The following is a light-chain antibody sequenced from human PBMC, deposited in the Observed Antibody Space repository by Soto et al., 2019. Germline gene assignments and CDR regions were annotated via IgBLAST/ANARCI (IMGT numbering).Light chain of an antibody. CDR2: GPS. Sequence: DMQMTQSPASLSASIGDRVTITCRASQDIRKSLAWYQQKPGKSPNLLIYGPSTLQSGVPSRFSGSGSGTDFSLTISSLQPEDVATYYCQKYFSAPYTFGPGTKVEIK. J-gene: IGKJ3*01. CDR1: QDIRKS. CDR3: QKYFSAPYT. V-gene: IGKV1-27*01.